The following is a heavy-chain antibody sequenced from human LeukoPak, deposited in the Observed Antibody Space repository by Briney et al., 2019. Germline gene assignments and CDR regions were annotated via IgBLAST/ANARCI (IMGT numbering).Heavy chain of an antibody. D-gene: IGHD3-10*01. CDR2: IYHSGST. V-gene: IGHV4-30-2*01. Sequence: KASETLSLTCAVSGGSISSGGYSWSWIRQPPGKGLEWIGYIYHSGSTYYNPSLKSRVTISVDRSKNQFSLKLSSVTAADTAVYYCARAITMVRGVIPWFDPWGQGTLVTVSS. CDR3: ARAITMVRGVIPWFDP. J-gene: IGHJ5*02. CDR1: GGSISSGGYS.